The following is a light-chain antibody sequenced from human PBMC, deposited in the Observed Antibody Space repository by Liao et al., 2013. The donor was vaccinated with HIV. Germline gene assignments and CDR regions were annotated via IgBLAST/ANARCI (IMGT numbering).Light chain of an antibody. J-gene: IGLJ1*01. CDR2: QDS. CDR1: KLGDKY. Sequence: SYELTQPPSVSVSPGQTASITCSGDKLGDKYACWYQQKPGQSPVLVIYQDSKRPSGIPVRFSGSNSGNTATLTITETQASDEADYYCQVWDNFTYVFGTGTKVAVL. V-gene: IGLV3-1*01. CDR3: QVWDNFTYV.